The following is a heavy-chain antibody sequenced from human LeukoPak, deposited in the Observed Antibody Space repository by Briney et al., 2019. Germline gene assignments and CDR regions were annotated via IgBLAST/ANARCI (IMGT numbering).Heavy chain of an antibody. V-gene: IGHV3-15*01. D-gene: IGHD3-10*01. Sequence: GGSLRLSCAASGFTFSNAWMSWVRQAPGKGLEWVGRIKSKTDDGTTDYAAPVKGRFTISRDDSKNTLYLQMNSLKTEDTAVYYCTTVRRMVRGSKADYWGQGTLVTVSS. CDR1: GFTFSNAW. CDR2: IKSKTDDGTT. CDR3: TTVRRMVRGSKADY. J-gene: IGHJ4*02.